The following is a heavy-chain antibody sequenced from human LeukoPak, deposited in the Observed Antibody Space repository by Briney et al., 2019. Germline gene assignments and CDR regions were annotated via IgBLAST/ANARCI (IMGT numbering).Heavy chain of an antibody. CDR3: ARSGSSGWYWFDP. D-gene: IGHD6-19*01. J-gene: IGHJ5*02. V-gene: IGHV4-34*01. CDR2: INHSGST. Sequence: SETLSLTCAVYGGSFSGYYWSWIRQPPGKELEWIGEINHSGSTNYNPSLKSRVTISVDTSKNQFSLKLSSVTAADTAVCYCARSGSSGWYWFDPWGQGTLVTVSS. CDR1: GGSFSGYY.